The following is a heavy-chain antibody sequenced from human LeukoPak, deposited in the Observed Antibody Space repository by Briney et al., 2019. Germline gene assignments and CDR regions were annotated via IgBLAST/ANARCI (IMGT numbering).Heavy chain of an antibody. D-gene: IGHD6-13*01. CDR3: AREAAAAGENYFDY. CDR1: GFTFSGYY. J-gene: IGHJ4*02. Sequence: ASVKVSCKASGFTFSGYYMHWVRQAPGQGLEWMGWINPNSGGTNYAQKFQGRVTMTRDTSISTAYMELSRLRSDDTAVYYCAREAAAAGENYFDYWGQGTLVTVSS. V-gene: IGHV1-2*02. CDR2: INPNSGGT.